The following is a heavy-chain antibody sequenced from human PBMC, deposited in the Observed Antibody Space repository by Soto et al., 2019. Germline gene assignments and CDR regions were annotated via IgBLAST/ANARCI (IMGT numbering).Heavy chain of an antibody. CDR2: ISYDGNNK. Sequence: QVQLVESGGGVVQPGRSLRLSCAASGFTVSSYGMNWVRQAPGKGLEWVAVISYDGNNKYYADSVKGRFTISRDDSKNTVYLEMNSLRNEDTAVYCGAKDAHSCSSGGCLQNWVDPWGHGTLVNVSS. J-gene: IGHJ5*02. CDR3: AKDAHSCSSGGCLQNWVDP. CDR1: GFTVSSYG. D-gene: IGHD2-15*01. V-gene: IGHV3-30*18.